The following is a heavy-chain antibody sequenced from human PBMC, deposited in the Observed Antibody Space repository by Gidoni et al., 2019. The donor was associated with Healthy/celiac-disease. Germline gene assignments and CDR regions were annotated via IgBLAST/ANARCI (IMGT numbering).Heavy chain of an antibody. CDR2: ISSSSSYI. D-gene: IGHD6-6*01. CDR1: GFTFSSYS. Sequence: EVQLVESGGGLVKPGGSLRLSCAASGFTFSSYSMNWVRQAPGKGLEWVSSISSSSSYIYYADSVKGRFTISRDNAKNSLYLQMNSRRAEDTAVYYCAREGGYSSIAARPLPPVYYYYGMDVWGQGTTVTVSS. V-gene: IGHV3-21*01. J-gene: IGHJ6*02. CDR3: AREGGYSSIAARPLPPVYYYYGMDV.